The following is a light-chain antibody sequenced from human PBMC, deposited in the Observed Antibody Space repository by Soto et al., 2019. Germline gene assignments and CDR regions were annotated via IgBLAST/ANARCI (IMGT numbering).Light chain of an antibody. J-gene: IGKJ1*01. CDR1: QSISGRY. V-gene: IGKV3-20*01. CDR3: QQYIPYS. CDR2: EAS. Sequence: ETVLTNAPGSLPLSPGERTTLSCTASQSISGRYLAWYKQRPGQAPRLLIYEASVRATGIPARFSGSGSGTDFTITIISLEADEFATYYCQQYIPYSFGQGTKVDIK.